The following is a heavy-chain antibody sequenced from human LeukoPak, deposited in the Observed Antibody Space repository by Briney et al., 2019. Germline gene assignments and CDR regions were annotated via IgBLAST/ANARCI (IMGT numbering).Heavy chain of an antibody. Sequence: GGSLRLSCVASGPSFISYNMYWVRQAPGKGPEWVAYITASDTTKYYADSVKGLFAISRDNAKKSLFLQMNSLRAEDTAVYYCVAASAFSSSWRSWGQGTVVTVSS. D-gene: IGHD6-13*01. V-gene: IGHV3-48*01. CDR1: GPSFISYN. CDR2: ITASDTTK. CDR3: VAASAFSSSWRS. J-gene: IGHJ5*02.